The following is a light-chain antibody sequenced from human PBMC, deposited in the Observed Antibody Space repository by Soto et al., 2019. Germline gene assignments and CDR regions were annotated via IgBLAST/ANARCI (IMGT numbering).Light chain of an antibody. CDR1: SSDIGGYNA. J-gene: IGLJ1*01. Sequence: QSVLTQPASVSGSPGQSITIPCTGTSSDIGGYNAVSWYQQHPGKAPKLMIYEVSHRPSGISNRFSGSKSGNTASLTISGLQAEDEADYYCSSYTSSVAHVFGTGTKVTVL. CDR3: SSYTSSVAHV. CDR2: EVS. V-gene: IGLV2-14*01.